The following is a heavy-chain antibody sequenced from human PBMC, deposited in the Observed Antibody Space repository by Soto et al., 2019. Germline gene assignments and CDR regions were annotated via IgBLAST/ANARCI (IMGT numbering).Heavy chain of an antibody. J-gene: IGHJ3*02. Sequence: PGGSLRLSCAASGFSFSSFAMNWVRQAPGKGLEWVSSISGSGGSTFYADSVKGRFTISRDNSKNTLYLHMNSLRAEDTAVYYCAKVLGHYGAFDIWGQGTMVTVSS. CDR2: ISGSGGST. CDR3: AKVLGHYGAFDI. V-gene: IGHV3-23*01. D-gene: IGHD4-17*01. CDR1: GFSFSSFA.